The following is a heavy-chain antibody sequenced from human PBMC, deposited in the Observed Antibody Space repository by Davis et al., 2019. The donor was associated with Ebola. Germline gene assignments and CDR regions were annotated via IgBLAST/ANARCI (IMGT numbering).Heavy chain of an antibody. CDR3: VTPFSSSPSH. V-gene: IGHV3-64*04. CDR2: VGSDGGST. D-gene: IGHD6-6*01. Sequence: GESLKISCAASGFTFSSYGMHWVRQAPGKGLEYLSAVGSDGGSTYYADSVKGRFTISRDNAKGSLYLQMNSLSDEDTAVYYCVTPFSSSPSHWGQGTLVTVSS. CDR1: GFTFSSYG. J-gene: IGHJ4*02.